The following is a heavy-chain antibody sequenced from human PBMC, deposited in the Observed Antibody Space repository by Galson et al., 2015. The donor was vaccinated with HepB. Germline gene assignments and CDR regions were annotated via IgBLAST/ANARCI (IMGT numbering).Heavy chain of an antibody. CDR1: GFTFGSSA. J-gene: IGHJ4*02. Sequence: SLRLSCAASGFTFGSSAMTWVRQAPGKGLEWVSRISGSGTYTFYADSVKGRFTISGDNSRNTLYLQMNSLRADDTALYYCATETPNYGDLSYWGQGTLVTVSS. CDR2: ISGSGTYT. CDR3: ATETPNYGDLSY. D-gene: IGHD4-17*01. V-gene: IGHV3-23*01.